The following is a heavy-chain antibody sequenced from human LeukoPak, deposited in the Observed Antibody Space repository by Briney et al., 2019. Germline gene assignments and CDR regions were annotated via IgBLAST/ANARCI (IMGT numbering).Heavy chain of an antibody. J-gene: IGHJ4*02. CDR1: GSTFTRYW. CDR3: ARIEGSTFDY. Sequence: GESLQISCKGSGSTFTRYWIGWVRQLPGKGLEWMGIIYPGDSESKYRPSLQGQVTISVDKSINTAYLQWSSLKASDTAIYYCARIEGSTFDYWGQGTLVTVSS. CDR2: IYPGDSES. V-gene: IGHV5-51*01.